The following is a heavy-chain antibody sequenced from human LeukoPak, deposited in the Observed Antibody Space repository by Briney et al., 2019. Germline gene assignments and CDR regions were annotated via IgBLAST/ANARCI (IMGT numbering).Heavy chain of an antibody. V-gene: IGHV1-8*01. J-gene: IGHJ4*02. CDR2: MNPNSGNT. D-gene: IGHD5-12*01. Sequence: GAPVKVSCKASGYTFTSYDINWVRQATGQGLEWMGWMNPNSGNTGYAQKFQGRVTMTRNTSISTAYMELSSLRSEDTAVYYCARGGWRVATITLGYWGQGTLVTVSS. CDR3: ARGGWRVATITLGY. CDR1: GYTFTSYD.